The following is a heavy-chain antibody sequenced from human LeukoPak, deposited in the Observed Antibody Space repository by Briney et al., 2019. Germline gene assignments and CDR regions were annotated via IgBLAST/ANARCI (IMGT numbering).Heavy chain of an antibody. CDR3: AKMLVAGTDYYYYGMDV. D-gene: IGHD6-19*01. J-gene: IGHJ6*02. CDR1: GFTFSSYG. CDR2: ISYDGSNK. Sequence: GGSLRLSCAASGFTFSSYGMHWVRQAPGKGLEWVVVISYDGSNKYYADSVKGRFTISRDNSKNTLYLQMNSLRAEDTAVYYCAKMLVAGTDYYYYGMDVWGQGTTVTVSS. V-gene: IGHV3-30*18.